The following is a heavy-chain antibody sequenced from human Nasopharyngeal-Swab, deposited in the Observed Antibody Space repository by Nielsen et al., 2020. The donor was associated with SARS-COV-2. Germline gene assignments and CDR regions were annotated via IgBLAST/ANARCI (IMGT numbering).Heavy chain of an antibody. CDR2: IYTSGST. J-gene: IGHJ4*02. Sequence: ESLKISCTVSGGSISSYYWSWIRQPAGKGLEWIGRIYTSGSTNYNPSLKSRVTMSVDTSKNQFSLKLSSVTAADTAVYYCARVTRDGYNYDRFDYWGQGTLVTVSS. CDR3: ARVTRDGYNYDRFDY. CDR1: GGSISSYY. D-gene: IGHD5-24*01. V-gene: IGHV4-4*07.